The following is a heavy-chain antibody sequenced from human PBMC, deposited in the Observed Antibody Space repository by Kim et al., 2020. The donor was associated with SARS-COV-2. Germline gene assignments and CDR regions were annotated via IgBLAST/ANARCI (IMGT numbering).Heavy chain of an antibody. V-gene: IGHV3-15*01. D-gene: IGHD3-22*01. CDR3: TTDYYDSSGPPPTLFDY. Sequence: GGSLRLSCAASGFTFSNAWMSWVRQAPGKGLEWVGRIKSKTDGGTTDYAAPVKGRFTISRDDSKNTLYLQMNSLKTEDTAVYYCTTDYYDSSGPPPTLFDYWGQGTLVTVSS. J-gene: IGHJ4*02. CDR1: GFTFSNAW. CDR2: IKSKTDGGTT.